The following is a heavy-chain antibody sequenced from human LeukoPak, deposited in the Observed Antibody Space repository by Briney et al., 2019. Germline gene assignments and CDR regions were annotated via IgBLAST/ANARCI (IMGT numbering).Heavy chain of an antibody. CDR2: IIPIFGTA. V-gene: IGHV1-69*13. Sequence: ASVKVSCKASGGTFISYAISWVRQAPGQGLEWMGGIIPIFGTANYAQKFQGRVTITADESTSTAYMELSSLRSEDTAVYYCARAKHLGITMVRGVPNWFDPWGQGTLVTVSS. CDR1: GGTFISYA. D-gene: IGHD3-10*01. CDR3: ARAKHLGITMVRGVPNWFDP. J-gene: IGHJ5*02.